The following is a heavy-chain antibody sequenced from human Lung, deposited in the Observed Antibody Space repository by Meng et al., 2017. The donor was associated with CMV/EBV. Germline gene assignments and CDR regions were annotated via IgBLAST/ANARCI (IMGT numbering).Heavy chain of an antibody. D-gene: IGHD5-18*01. Sequence: GGSXRLXXAASGFXFDDYGMSWVRQAPGKGLEWVSGINWSGGSTGYADSVKGRFTISRDNAKNSLYLQMNSLRAEDTAVYYCARDLGNSYGYDYYYYYGMDVXGQGXTVTVSS. CDR1: GFXFDDYG. J-gene: IGHJ6*02. CDR2: INWSGGST. CDR3: ARDLGNSYGYDYYYYYGMDV. V-gene: IGHV3-20*03.